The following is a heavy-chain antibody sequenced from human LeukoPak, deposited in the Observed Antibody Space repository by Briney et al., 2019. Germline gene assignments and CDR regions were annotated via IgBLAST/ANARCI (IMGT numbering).Heavy chain of an antibody. J-gene: IGHJ3*02. V-gene: IGHV3-21*01. Sequence: GGSLRLSCAASGFTFSHYAMNWVRQAPGKGLEWVSSITSSSGYIYYADSVKGRFTISRDNAKSSLFLQMNSLRAEDTAVYFCARDSPDSGSYPDAFDIWGQGTMVTVSS. CDR2: ITSSSGYI. CDR1: GFTFSHYA. D-gene: IGHD1-26*01. CDR3: ARDSPDSGSYPDAFDI.